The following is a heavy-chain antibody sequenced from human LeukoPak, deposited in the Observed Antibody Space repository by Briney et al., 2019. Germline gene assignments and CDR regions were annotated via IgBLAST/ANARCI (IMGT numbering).Heavy chain of an antibody. J-gene: IGHJ4*02. Sequence: SETLSLTCTVSGGSISSYYWSWIRQPPGKGLEWIGYIYYSGSTNYNPSLKSRVTISVDTSKNQFSLKLSSVTAADTAVYYCARADYYDSSGYYYGGYYFDYWGQGTLVTVSS. CDR3: ARADYYDSSGYYYGGYYFDY. V-gene: IGHV4-59*01. D-gene: IGHD3-22*01. CDR2: IYYSGST. CDR1: GGSISSYY.